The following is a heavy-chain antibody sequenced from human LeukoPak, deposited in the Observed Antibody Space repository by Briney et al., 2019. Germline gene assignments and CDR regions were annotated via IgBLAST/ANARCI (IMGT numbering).Heavy chain of an antibody. CDR3: AREIGRVWFGDEYYYYGMDV. CDR1: GYTFTSYY. Sequence: ASVKVSCKASGYTFTSYYMHWVRQAPGQGLEWMGIINPSGGSTSYAQKFQGRVTMTRDTSTSTVYMELSSLRSEDTAVYYCAREIGRVWFGDEYYYYGMDVWGQGTTVTVSS. CDR2: INPSGGST. D-gene: IGHD3-10*01. J-gene: IGHJ6*02. V-gene: IGHV1-46*01.